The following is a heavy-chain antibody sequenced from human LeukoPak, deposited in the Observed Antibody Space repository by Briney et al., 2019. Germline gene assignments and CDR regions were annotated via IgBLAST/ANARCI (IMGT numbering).Heavy chain of an antibody. Sequence: PGGSLRLSCAASGFTFSSYAMHWVRQAPGKGLEYVSAISSNGGSTYYANSVKGRFTISRDNSKNTLYLQMGSLRAEDMAVYYCARGLGGQWLSQLKDAFDIWGQGTMVTVPS. CDR1: GFTFSSYA. V-gene: IGHV3-64*01. J-gene: IGHJ3*02. CDR3: ARGLGGQWLSQLKDAFDI. CDR2: ISSNGGST. D-gene: IGHD6-19*01.